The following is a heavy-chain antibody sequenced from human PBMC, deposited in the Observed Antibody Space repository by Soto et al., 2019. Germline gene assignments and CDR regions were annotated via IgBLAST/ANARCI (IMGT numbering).Heavy chain of an antibody. D-gene: IGHD3-22*01. J-gene: IGHJ5*02. CDR1: GFTFSDYY. CDR2: ISSSSSYT. CDR3: ARDRRSYYDSSGWANWFDP. Sequence: QVQLVESGGGLVKPGGSLRLSCAASGFTFSDYYMSWIRQAPGKGLEWVSYISSSSSYTNYADSVKGRFTISRDNAKNSLYLQMNSLRAEDTAVYYCARDRRSYYDSSGWANWFDPWGQGTLVTVSS. V-gene: IGHV3-11*06.